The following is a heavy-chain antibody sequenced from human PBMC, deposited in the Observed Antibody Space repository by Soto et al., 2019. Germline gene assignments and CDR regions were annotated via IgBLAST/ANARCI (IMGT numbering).Heavy chain of an antibody. D-gene: IGHD3-3*01. CDR1: GYTFSGYD. CDR2: VSPDSGST. CDR3: ARATELRYVEWSVYRGGNYAMDV. Sequence: QVQLVQSGAEVKKPGASVRVSCKASGYTFSGYDINWVRQATGQGLEWMGWVSPDSGSTGYAGIFQGRVTMTWDRSTSIAYMGVSSLTSEASAVYYCARATELRYVEWSVYRGGNYAMDVWGQGTTVTVSS. V-gene: IGHV1-8*01. J-gene: IGHJ6*02.